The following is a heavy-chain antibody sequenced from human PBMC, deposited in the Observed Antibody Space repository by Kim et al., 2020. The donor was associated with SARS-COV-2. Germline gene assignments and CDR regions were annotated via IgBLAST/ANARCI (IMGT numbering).Heavy chain of an antibody. CDR2: ISAYNGNT. V-gene: IGHV1-18*04. CDR3: ARTIHLWFGEDYGHFDY. J-gene: IGHJ4*02. Sequence: ASVKVSCKASGYTFTSYGISWVRQAPGQGLEWMGWISAYNGNTNYAQKLQGRVTMTTDTSTSTAYMELRSLRSDDTAVYYCARTIHLWFGEDYGHFDYWGQGTLVTVSS. D-gene: IGHD3-10*01. CDR1: GYTFTSYG.